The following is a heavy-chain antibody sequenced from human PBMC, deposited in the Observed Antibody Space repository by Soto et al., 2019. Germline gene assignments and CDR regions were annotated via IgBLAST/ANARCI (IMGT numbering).Heavy chain of an antibody. D-gene: IGHD6-6*01. CDR3: ARVGDGRRIAARPWYYGMDV. Sequence: SAEVSLKASSGTFISYAISWVREAPGQGLEWMGGIIPIFGTANYAQKFQGRVTITADESTSTAYMELSSLRSEDTAVYYCARVGDGRRIAARPWYYGMDVWGQGTTVTVSS. CDR2: IIPIFGTA. CDR1: SGTFISYA. V-gene: IGHV1-69*13. J-gene: IGHJ6*02.